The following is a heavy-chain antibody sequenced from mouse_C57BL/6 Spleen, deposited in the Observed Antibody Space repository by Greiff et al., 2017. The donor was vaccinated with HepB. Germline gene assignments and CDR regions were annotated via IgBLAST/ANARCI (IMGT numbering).Heavy chain of an antibody. CDR2: INPNYGTT. CDR1: GYSFTDYN. V-gene: IGHV1-39*01. J-gene: IGHJ4*01. Sequence: VQLKESGPELVKPGASVKISCKASGYSFTDYNMNWVKQSNGKSLEWIGVINPNYGTTSYNQKFKGKATLTVDQSSSTAYMQLNSLTSEDSAVYYCARPSYYSNYDYAMDYWGQGTSVTVCS. CDR3: ARPSYYSNYDYAMDY. D-gene: IGHD2-5*01.